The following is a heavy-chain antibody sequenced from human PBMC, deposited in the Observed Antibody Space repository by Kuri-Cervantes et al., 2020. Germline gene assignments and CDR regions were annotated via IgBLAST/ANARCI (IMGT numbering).Heavy chain of an antibody. CDR2: INAGNGNT. Sequence: ASVKVSCKASGYTFTSYAMHWVRQAPGQRLEWMGWINAGNGNTKYSQKFQGRVTMTTDTSTSTAYMELRSLRSDDTAVYYCARGGVVGPYYYYYYMDVWGKGTTVTVSS. CDR3: ARGGVVGPYYYYYYMDV. V-gene: IGHV1-3*01. D-gene: IGHD3-3*01. J-gene: IGHJ6*03. CDR1: GYTFTSYA.